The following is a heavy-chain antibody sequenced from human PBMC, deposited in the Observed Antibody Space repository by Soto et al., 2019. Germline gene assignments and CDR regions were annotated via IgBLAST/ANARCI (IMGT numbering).Heavy chain of an antibody. CDR2: IIPIFGTP. D-gene: IGHD3-10*01. CDR3: ARDRDDYGSGNYYNRIDF. V-gene: IGHV1-69*01. J-gene: IGHJ4*02. Sequence: QVQLVQSGAEVKKPGSSVKVSCKASGGIFSTYAISWLRRAPRQGLEWMGGIIPIFGTPNYAQRFQGRVTITADESTSTDYMELSRLRSEDTAVYYCARDRDDYGSGNYYNRIDFWGQGTLVTVSS. CDR1: GGIFSTYA.